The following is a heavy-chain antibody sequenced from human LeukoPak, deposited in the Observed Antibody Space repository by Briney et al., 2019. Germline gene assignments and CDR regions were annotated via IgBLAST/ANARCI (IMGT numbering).Heavy chain of an antibody. CDR1: GGTFSSYA. V-gene: IGHV1-69*05. CDR2: IIPIFGTA. CDR3: ASLITRLRWANWFDP. D-gene: IGHD4-23*01. Sequence: SVKVSCKASGGTFSSYAISWVRQAPGQGLEWMGGIIPIFGTANYAQKFQGRVTITTDESTSTAYMELSSLRPEDTAVYYCASLITRLRWANWFDPWGQGTLVTVSS. J-gene: IGHJ5*02.